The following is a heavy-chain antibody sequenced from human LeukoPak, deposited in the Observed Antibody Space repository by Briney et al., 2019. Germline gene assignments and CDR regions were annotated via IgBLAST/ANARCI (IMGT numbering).Heavy chain of an antibody. CDR2: IYASGST. D-gene: IGHD6-19*01. J-gene: IGHJ5*02. Sequence: SQTLSLTCTVSGGSISSGSYYWSWIRQPAGKGLEWIGRIYASGSTNYNPSLKSRVTMSVDTSKNQFSLKLTSVTAADTAVYYCARNSSGGWFDPWGQGTLVTVSS. V-gene: IGHV4-61*02. CDR3: ARNSSGGWFDP. CDR1: GGSISSGSYY.